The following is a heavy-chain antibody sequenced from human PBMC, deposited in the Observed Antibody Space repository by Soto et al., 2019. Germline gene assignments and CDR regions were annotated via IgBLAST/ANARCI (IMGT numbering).Heavy chain of an antibody. CDR2: INPNTGAT. Sequence: QVQLVQSGAEVKKPGASVKVSCKASGYTFTDSYFHWVRQAPGRGFEWMGWINPNTGATYYAPHLRGRVTMTRDTSISTTYMGLTRLRSDDTAVYYCMKEHRYCSGGSCSIDYWGQGTLVTVSS. V-gene: IGHV1-2*02. CDR1: GYTFTDSY. CDR3: MKEHRYCSGGSCSIDY. J-gene: IGHJ4*02. D-gene: IGHD2-15*01.